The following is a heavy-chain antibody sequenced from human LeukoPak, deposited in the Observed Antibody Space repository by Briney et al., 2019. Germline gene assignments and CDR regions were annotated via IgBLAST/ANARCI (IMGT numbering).Heavy chain of an antibody. CDR3: ARPYYYDSRIDH. V-gene: IGHV4-30-4*01. J-gene: IGHJ5*02. CDR2: MYYSGST. Sequence: YPSQTLSLTCTVSGGSISSGDYYWSWIRQPPGKGLEWIAYMYYSGSTYYNPSLKSRVTMSADTSKDQLSLKLSSVTAADTAVYYCARPYYYDSRIDHWGQGILVTVSS. D-gene: IGHD3-22*01. CDR1: GGSISSGDYY.